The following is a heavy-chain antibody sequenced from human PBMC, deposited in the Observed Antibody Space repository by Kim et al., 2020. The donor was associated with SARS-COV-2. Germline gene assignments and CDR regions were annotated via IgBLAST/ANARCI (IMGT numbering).Heavy chain of an antibody. CDR3: GRDWGVPDHDWRFDL. J-gene: IGHJ2*01. CDR2: ITDTGNVQ. D-gene: IGHD3-16*01. CDR1: GFTFSAYW. V-gene: IGHV3-74*01. Sequence: GGSLRLSCTASGFTFSAYWMHWVRQAPGKGLVWVSRITDTGNVQSYADSVKGRFTSSRDNAKNTLYLQMNSLRAEDTAVYYCGRDWGVPDHDWRFDLWCRGTLFTVS.